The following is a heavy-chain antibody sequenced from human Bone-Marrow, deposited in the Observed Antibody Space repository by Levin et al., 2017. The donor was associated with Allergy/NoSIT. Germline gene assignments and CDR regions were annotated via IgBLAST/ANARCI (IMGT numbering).Heavy chain of an antibody. CDR3: ARTLGYCSGDSCYFYFDY. D-gene: IGHD2-15*01. CDR1: GYSISSDYY. V-gene: IGHV4-38-2*01. Sequence: PSETLSLTCAVSGYSISSDYYWGWIRQPPGEGLEWIGNIYHSGSTYYNPSLKSRVTISVDTSTNQFSLKVTSVTAADTAVYYCARTLGYCSGDSCYFYFDYWGRGTLVTVSS. CDR2: IYHSGST. J-gene: IGHJ4*02.